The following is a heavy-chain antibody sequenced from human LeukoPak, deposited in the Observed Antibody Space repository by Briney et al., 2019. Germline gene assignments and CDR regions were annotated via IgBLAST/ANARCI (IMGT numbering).Heavy chain of an antibody. J-gene: IGHJ4*02. CDR2: IRSKANSYAT. CDR3: TRREYDSSGYNY. Sequence: GGSLRLSCAASGFTYSNAWMSWVRQAPGKGLEWVGRIRSKANSYATAYAASVKGRFTISRDDSKNTAYLQMNSLKTEDTAVYYCTRREYDSSGYNYWGQGTLVTVSS. V-gene: IGHV3-73*01. CDR1: GFTYSNAW. D-gene: IGHD3-22*01.